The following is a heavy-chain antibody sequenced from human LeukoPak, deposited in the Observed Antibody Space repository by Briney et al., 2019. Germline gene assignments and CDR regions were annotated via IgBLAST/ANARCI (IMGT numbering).Heavy chain of an antibody. D-gene: IGHD3-10*01. J-gene: IGHJ4*02. CDR2: IYYSWST. Sequence: SETLSLTCTVSGGSISSDTYYWAWPRQPPGKGLEGIRSIYYSWSTYYNRFLKRRVTISVDTSRKQFSLRLSSVTAADTAVYYCARNITMVDSYSFDYWGQGTLVTVSS. V-gene: IGHV4-39*01. CDR1: GGSISSDTYY. CDR3: ARNITMVDSYSFDY.